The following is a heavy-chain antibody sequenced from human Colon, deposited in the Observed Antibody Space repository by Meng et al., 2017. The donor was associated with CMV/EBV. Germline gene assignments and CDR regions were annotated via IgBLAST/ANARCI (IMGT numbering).Heavy chain of an antibody. J-gene: IGHJ5*02. CDR3: ARLPPPRILVSDWFDP. CDR2: ISSSSSYI. Sequence: GGSLRLSCAASGFTFSSYSMNWVRQAPGKGLEWVSSISSSSSYIYYADSVKGRFTISRDNAKNSLYLQMNSLRAEDTAVYYCARLPPPRILVSDWFDPWGQGTLVTVSS. D-gene: IGHD3-9*01. CDR1: GFTFSSYS. V-gene: IGHV3-21*01.